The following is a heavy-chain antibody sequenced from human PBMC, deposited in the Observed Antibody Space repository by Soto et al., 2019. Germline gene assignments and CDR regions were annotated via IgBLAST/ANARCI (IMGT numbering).Heavy chain of an antibody. V-gene: IGHV1-69*01. D-gene: IGHD6-19*01. Sequence: GGSLRLSCAASGGTFSSYAISWVRQAPGQGLEWMGGIIPIFGTANYAQKFQGRVTITADESTSTAYMELSSLRSEDTAVYYCAKAVAVAGTGPYYYYGMDVWGQGTTVTVSS. CDR1: GGTFSSYA. J-gene: IGHJ6*02. CDR2: IIPIFGTA. CDR3: AKAVAVAGTGPYYYYGMDV.